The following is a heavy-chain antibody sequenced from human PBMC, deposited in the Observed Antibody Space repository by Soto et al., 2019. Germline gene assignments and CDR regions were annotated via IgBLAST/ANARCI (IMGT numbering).Heavy chain of an antibody. Sequence: SETLSLTCTVSGGSISSYYWSWIRQPPGKGQEWIGYIYYSGSTNYNPSLKSRVTISVDTSKNQFSLKLSSVTAADTAVYYCARQYSNSDRYDPWGQGTLDTVSS. V-gene: IGHV4-59*01. CDR3: ARQYSNSDRYDP. D-gene: IGHD6-6*01. CDR2: IYYSGST. J-gene: IGHJ5*02. CDR1: GGSISSYY.